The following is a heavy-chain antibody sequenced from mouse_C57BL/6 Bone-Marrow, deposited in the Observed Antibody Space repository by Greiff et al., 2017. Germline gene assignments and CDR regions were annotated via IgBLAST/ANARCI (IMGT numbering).Heavy chain of an antibody. J-gene: IGHJ3*01. V-gene: IGHV1-19*01. CDR1: GYTFTDYY. Sequence: EVQLQQSGPVLVKPGASVKMSCKASGYTFTDYYMNWVKQSHGKSLEWIGVINPYNGGTSYNQKFKGKATLTVDKSSSTAYMELNSLTSEDSAVYYCARSLLPYDYDEDWGQGTLVTVSA. D-gene: IGHD2-4*01. CDR2: INPYNGGT. CDR3: ARSLLPYDYDED.